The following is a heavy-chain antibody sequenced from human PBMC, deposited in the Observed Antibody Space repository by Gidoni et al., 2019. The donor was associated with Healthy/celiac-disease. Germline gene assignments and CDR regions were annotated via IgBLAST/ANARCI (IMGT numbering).Heavy chain of an antibody. CDR3: Y. V-gene: IGHV1-24*01. Sequence: QVQLVQSGAEVKQPGASVKVSCKVSGYTLTELSMHWVRQAPGKGLEWMGGFDPEDGETIYAQKFQGRVTMTEDTSTVYYCATAIFTGIAVAGGGFDYWGQGTLVTVSS. D-gene: IGHD6-19*01. CDR2: FDPEDGET. CDR1: GYTLTELS. J-gene: IGHJ4*02.